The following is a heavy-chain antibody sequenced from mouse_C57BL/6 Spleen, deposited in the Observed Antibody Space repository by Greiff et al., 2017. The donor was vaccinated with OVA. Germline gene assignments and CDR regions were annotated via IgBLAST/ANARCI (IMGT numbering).Heavy chain of an antibody. CDR2: IDPEDGDT. D-gene: IGHD1-1*01. V-gene: IGHV14-1*01. J-gene: IGHJ4*01. CDR3: TAGTTVVDAMDY. Sequence: EVQLKVSGAELVRPGASVKLSCTASGFNIKDYYMHWVKQRPEQGLEWIGRIDPEDGDTEYAPKFQGKATMTADTSSNTAYLQLSSLTSEDTAVYYCTAGTTVVDAMDYWGQGTSVTVSS. CDR1: GFNIKDYY.